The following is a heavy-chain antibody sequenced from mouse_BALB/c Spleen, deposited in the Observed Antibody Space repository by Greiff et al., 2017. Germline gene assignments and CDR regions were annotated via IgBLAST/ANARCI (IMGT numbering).Heavy chain of an antibody. J-gene: IGHJ4*01. V-gene: IGHV5-17*02. CDR3: ARFKGMYYAMDY. Sequence: DVKLVESGGGLVQPGGSRKLSCAASGFTFSSFGMHWVRQAPEKGLEWVAYISSGSSTIYYADTVKGRFTISRDNPKNTLFLQMTSLRSEDTAMYYCARFKGMYYAMDYWGQGTSVTVSS. CDR1: GFTFSSFG. CDR2: ISSGSSTI.